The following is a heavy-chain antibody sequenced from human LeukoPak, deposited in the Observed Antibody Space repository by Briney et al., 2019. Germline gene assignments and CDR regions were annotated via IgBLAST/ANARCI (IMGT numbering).Heavy chain of an antibody. CDR3: ATETPRGGYYYYGMDV. J-gene: IGHJ6*02. CDR2: INSDGSST. V-gene: IGHV3-74*01. CDR1: GFTFSSYA. Sequence: GGSLRLSCAASGFTFSSYAMSWVRQAPGKGLVWVSRINSDGSSTSYADSVKGRFTISRDNAKNTLYLQMNSLRAGDTAVYYCATETPRGGYYYYGMDVWGQGTTVTVSS.